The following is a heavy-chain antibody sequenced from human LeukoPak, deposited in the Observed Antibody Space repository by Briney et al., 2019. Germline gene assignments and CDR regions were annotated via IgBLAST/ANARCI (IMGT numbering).Heavy chain of an antibody. V-gene: IGHV4-30-4*01. CDR1: GGSISNGDYC. CDR3: ARARLGAVSDY. D-gene: IGHD6-19*01. Sequence: RASETLSLTCTVSGGSISNGDYCWTWIRQPPGKGLEWIGYIYYSGSTYYNPSLKSRVTISVDTSKNQFSLKLSSVTAADTAVYYCARARLGAVSDYWGQGTLVTVSS. CDR2: IYYSGST. J-gene: IGHJ4*02.